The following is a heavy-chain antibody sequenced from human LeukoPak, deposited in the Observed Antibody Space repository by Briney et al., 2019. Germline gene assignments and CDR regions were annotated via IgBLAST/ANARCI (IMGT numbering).Heavy chain of an antibody. CDR1: GFIFSSYE. D-gene: IGHD2-2*01. J-gene: IGHJ6*02. V-gene: IGHV3-48*03. Sequence: QTGGSLRLSCAASGFIFSSYEMNWVRQAPGKGLEWVSFISNNGDTITYVDSVKGRFTISRDNAKNSLYLQMNSLRAEDTAVYYRARWYCSSTNCQSYYYGMDVWGQGTTVTVSS. CDR3: ARWYCSSTNCQSYYYGMDV. CDR2: ISNNGDTI.